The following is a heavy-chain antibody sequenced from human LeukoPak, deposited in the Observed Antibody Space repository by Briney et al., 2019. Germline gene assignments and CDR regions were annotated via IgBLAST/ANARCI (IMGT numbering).Heavy chain of an antibody. V-gene: IGHV4-59*01. CDR1: GGSISSYY. CDR3: ARVDDSSSYYSEFDY. J-gene: IGHJ4*02. CDR2: IYYSGST. D-gene: IGHD3-22*01. Sequence: SETLSLTCTVSGGSISSYYWSWIRQPPGKGLEWIGYIYYSGSTNYNPSLKSRVTISVDTSKNQFSLKLSSVTAADTAVYYCARVDDSSSYYSEFDYWGQGTLVTVSS.